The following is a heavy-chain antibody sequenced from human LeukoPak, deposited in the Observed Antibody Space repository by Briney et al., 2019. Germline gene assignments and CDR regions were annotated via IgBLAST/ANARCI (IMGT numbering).Heavy chain of an antibody. CDR2: INEDGSAK. J-gene: IGHJ4*02. V-gene: IGHV3-7*03. CDR1: GFTFSRSW. D-gene: IGHD1-7*01. CDR3: ASQVLWGT. Sequence: GGSLRLSCAASGFTFSRSWMTWVRQASGEGLEWVANINEDGSAKNYVGSVQGRFTISRDNAKNSLYLQMNSLRAEDTAVYYCASQVLWGTWGQGTLVTVSS.